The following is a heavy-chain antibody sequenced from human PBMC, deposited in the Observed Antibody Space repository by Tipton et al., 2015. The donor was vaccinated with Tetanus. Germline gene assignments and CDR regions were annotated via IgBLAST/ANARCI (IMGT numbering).Heavy chain of an antibody. J-gene: IGHJ4*02. CDR1: GFTFRSYW. V-gene: IGHV3-7*01. D-gene: IGHD2/OR15-2a*01. Sequence: GSLRLSCVASGFTFRSYWMSWVRQAPGKGLEWVANIKEDGSEMYYADSVKGRFTISRDNARNSLSMHMNSLTAEDTAVYYCARLRVYCSTACYSREDYWGQGTLVTVSS. CDR3: ARLRVYCSTACYSREDY. CDR2: IKEDGSEM.